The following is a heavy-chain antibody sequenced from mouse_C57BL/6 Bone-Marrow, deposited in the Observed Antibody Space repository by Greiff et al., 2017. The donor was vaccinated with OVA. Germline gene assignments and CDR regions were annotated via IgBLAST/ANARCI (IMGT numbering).Heavy chain of an antibody. D-gene: IGHD3-3*01. CDR1: GYSITSDY. V-gene: IGHV3-8*01. CDR3: ARLGDVCWYFDV. J-gene: IGHJ1*03. Sequence: EVQLQESGPGLAKPSQTLSLTCSVTGYSITSDYWHWIRKFPGNKLEYMGYISYSGSTYYNPSLKSRISITRDTSKNQYYLQLNSVTTEDTATYYCARLGDVCWYFDVWGTGTTVTVSS. CDR2: ISYSGST.